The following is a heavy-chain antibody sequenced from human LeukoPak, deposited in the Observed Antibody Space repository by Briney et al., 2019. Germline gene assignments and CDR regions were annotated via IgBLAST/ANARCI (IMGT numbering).Heavy chain of an antibody. D-gene: IGHD2-15*01. V-gene: IGHV3-48*03. J-gene: IGHJ5*02. CDR2: ISSSGSTI. Sequence: GGSLRLSCAASGFTFSSYGMNWVRQAPGKGLEWVSYISSSGSTIYYADSVKGRFTISRDNAKNSLYLQMNSLRAEDTAVYYCAGVGYCSGGSCYKGGNWFDPWAREPWSPSPQ. CDR3: AGVGYCSGGSCYKGGNWFDP. CDR1: GFTFSSYG.